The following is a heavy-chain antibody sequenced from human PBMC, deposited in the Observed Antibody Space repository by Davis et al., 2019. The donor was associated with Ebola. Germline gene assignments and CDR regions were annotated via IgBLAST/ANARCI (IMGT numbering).Heavy chain of an antibody. CDR1: GGSFSGYY. J-gene: IGHJ5*02. V-gene: IGHV4-34*01. Sequence: SETLSLTCAVYGGSFSGYYWSWIRQPPGKGLEWIWEINHSGSTNYNPSLKSRVTISVDTSKNQFSLKLSSVTAADTAVYYCARGPGYSGIDPWGQGTLVTVSS. CDR2: INHSGST. CDR3: ARGPGYSGIDP. D-gene: IGHD1-14*01.